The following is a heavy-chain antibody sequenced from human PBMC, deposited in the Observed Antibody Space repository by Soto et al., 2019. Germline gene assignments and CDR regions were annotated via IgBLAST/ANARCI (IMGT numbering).Heavy chain of an antibody. CDR2: IYYSGST. D-gene: IGHD3-10*01. CDR3: ARVAVTMVRGVIIPNWFDP. J-gene: IGHJ5*02. V-gene: IGHV4-59*01. Sequence: QVQLQESGPGLVKPSETLSLTCTVSGGSISSYYWSWIRQPPGKGLEWLGYIYYSGSTNYNPSLKSRVTISVDTSKNQFSLKLSSVTAADTAVYYWARVAVTMVRGVIIPNWFDPWGQGTLVTVSS. CDR1: GGSISSYY.